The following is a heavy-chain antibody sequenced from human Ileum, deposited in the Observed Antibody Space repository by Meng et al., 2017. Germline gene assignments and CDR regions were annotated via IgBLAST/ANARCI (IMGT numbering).Heavy chain of an antibody. CDR1: SGSISSNTY. Sequence: HVQLQESGPRLVKPPGTLSLTSAGSSGSISSNTYLSWVRQPPRKGLEWIGQISHSGSAYYNPSLKSRVTMSVDKSKSQFSLMLTSVTAADTAIYYCARHGGYSQDFWGQGTLVTVSS. CDR3: ARHGGYSQDF. J-gene: IGHJ4*02. CDR2: ISHSGSA. V-gene: IGHV4-4*03. D-gene: IGHD4-23*01.